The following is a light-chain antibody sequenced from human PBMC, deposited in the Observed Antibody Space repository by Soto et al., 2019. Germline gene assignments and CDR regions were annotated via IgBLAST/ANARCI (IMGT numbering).Light chain of an antibody. Sequence: DVQMTQSPSSLSASIGDRVTITCQASQDIRNYLNWYQQKPGKAHDLLIHDASNLETGVPSRFSGSGSGTVFIFTISSLEPEEIATYYCQQYDKLVTFGQCTKV. J-gene: IGKJ1*01. CDR1: QDIRNY. V-gene: IGKV1-33*01. CDR2: DAS. CDR3: QQYDKLVT.